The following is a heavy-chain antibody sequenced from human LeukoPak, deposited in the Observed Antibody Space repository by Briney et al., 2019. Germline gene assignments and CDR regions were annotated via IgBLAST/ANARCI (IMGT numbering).Heavy chain of an antibody. Sequence: SETLSLTCTVSGGSISSSSYYWGWLRQPPGKGLEWIGSIYYSGSTYYNPSLKSRVTISVDTSKNQFSLKLSSVTAADTAVYYCARNPAGPDYWGQGTLVTVSS. J-gene: IGHJ4*02. CDR1: GGSISSSSYY. V-gene: IGHV4-39*01. D-gene: IGHD6-13*01. CDR3: ARNPAGPDY. CDR2: IYYSGST.